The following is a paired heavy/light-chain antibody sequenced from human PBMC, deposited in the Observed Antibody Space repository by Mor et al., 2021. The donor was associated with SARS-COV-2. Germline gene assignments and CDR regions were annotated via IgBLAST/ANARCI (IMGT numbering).Heavy chain of an antibody. V-gene: IGHV3-21*01. D-gene: IGHD6-13*01. CDR3: ARDWRHRSSWQTYFDY. J-gene: IGHJ4*02. CDR1: GFTFSTYT. CDR2: ISSDSDYI. Sequence: EVQLVESGGGLVKPGGSLRLSCAASGFTFSTYTMNWVRQAPGKGLEWVSSISSDSDYIYYADSLKGRFTISRDNAKNSLYLQMNSLRAEDTAVYYCARDWRHRSSWQTYFDYWGQGTLVTVSS.
Light chain of an antibody. J-gene: IGLJ2*01. CDR1: SSNVGSKT. CDR3: ATWDDSLNGVV. Sequence: QSVLTQPPSASGTPGQRVTISCSGSSSNVGSKTVNWYQQLPRTAPKVLIYSNDQRPSGVPDRFSGSKSGTSASLAISGLQSEDEADYYCATWDDSLNGVVFGGGTKLTLL. CDR2: SND. V-gene: IGLV1-44*01.